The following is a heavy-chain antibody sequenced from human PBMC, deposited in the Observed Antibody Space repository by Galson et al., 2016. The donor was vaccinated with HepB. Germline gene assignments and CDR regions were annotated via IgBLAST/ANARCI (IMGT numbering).Heavy chain of an antibody. CDR1: GYTFIGYY. V-gene: IGHV1-2*02. D-gene: IGHD2-15*01. CDR3: ARVTGYCSGGSCANWFDP. CDR2: INPNNGGT. J-gene: IGHJ5*02. Sequence: SVKVSCKASGYTFIGYYVHWVRQAPGQGLEWMGWINPNNGGTKYAQKFQGRVTMTRDTSISTAYMDLSSLRSDDTAVYYCARVTGYCSGGSCANWFDPGGQGTRVTVSS.